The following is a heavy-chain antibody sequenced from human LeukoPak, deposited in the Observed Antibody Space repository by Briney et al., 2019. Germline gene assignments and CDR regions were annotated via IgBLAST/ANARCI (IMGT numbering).Heavy chain of an antibody. CDR1: GYTFTSYY. D-gene: IGHD1-26*01. V-gene: IGHV1-46*01. CDR3: ARDNRPYSGSYYGRGTTRYFDL. J-gene: IGHJ2*01. CDR2: ISPSGGST. Sequence: ASVKVSCKASGYTFTSYYMHWVRQAPGQGLEWMGIISPSGGSTSYAQKFQGRVTMTRDTSTSTVYMELSSLRSEDTAVYYCARDNRPYSGSYYGRGTTRYFDLWGRGTLVTVSS.